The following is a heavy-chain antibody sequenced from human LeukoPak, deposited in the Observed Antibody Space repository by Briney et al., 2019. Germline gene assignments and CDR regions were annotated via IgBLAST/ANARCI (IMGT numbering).Heavy chain of an antibody. CDR1: GGSISRYY. CDR2: IYYSGST. J-gene: IGHJ1*01. CDR3: ARAYSSSWGSTQYFQH. Sequence: SETLSLTCTASGGSISRYYWSWIRQPPGKGLEWIGYIYYSGSTNYNPSLKSRVTISVDTSKNQFSLKLSSVTAADTAVYYCARAYSSSWGSTQYFQHWGQGTLVTVSS. V-gene: IGHV4-59*01. D-gene: IGHD6-13*01.